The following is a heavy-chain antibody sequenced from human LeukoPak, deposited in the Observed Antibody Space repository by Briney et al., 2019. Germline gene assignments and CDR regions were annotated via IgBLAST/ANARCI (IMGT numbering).Heavy chain of an antibody. Sequence: ASVKVSCKVSGYTLTELSMHWVRQAPGKGLEWMGGFDPEDGETIYAQKFQGRVTMTEDTSTDTAYMELSSLRSEDTAVYYCATVLGSSSWYIDYWGQGTLATVSS. CDR2: FDPEDGET. V-gene: IGHV1-24*01. D-gene: IGHD6-13*01. CDR3: ATVLGSSSWYIDY. J-gene: IGHJ4*02. CDR1: GYTLTELS.